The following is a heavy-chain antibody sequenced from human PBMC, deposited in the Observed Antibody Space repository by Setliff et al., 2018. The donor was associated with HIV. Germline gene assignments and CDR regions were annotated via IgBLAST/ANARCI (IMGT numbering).Heavy chain of an antibody. D-gene: IGHD3-10*01. CDR2: IYSSGST. Sequence: PSETLSLTCNVSGGSISSGPYFWSWIRQSAGKGLEWIGRIYSSGSTDYNPSLRSRVTISVDTSKNLFALNLTSVTAAGTAVYFCARTLEAATMVSLYYHYYYMDVWGKGTTVTVSS. CDR3: ARTLEAATMVSLYYHYYYMDV. CDR1: GGSISSGPYF. V-gene: IGHV4-61*02. J-gene: IGHJ6*03.